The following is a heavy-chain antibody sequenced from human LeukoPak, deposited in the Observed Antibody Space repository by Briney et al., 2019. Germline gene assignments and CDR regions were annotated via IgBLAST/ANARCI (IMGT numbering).Heavy chain of an antibody. CDR1: GGSFSGYY. CDR2: INHSGST. J-gene: IGHJ4*02. Sequence: PSETLSLTCAVYGGSFSGYYWSWMRQPPGQGLEWIGEINHSGSTNYNPSLKSRVTISVDTSKNQFSLKLSSVTAADTAVYYCARGGYCTNGVCYTIAAARRYYFDYWGQGALVTVSS. CDR3: ARGGYCTNGVCYTIAAARRYYFDY. D-gene: IGHD2-8*01. V-gene: IGHV4-34*01.